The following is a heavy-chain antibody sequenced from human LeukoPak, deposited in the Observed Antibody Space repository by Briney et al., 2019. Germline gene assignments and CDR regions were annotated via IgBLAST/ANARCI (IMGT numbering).Heavy chain of an antibody. V-gene: IGHV3-23*01. Sequence: GGSLRLSCAASGFTFSSYAMSWVRQAPGKGLEWVSAISGSGGSTYYADSVKGRFTISRDNSKNTLYLQMNSLRAEDTAVYYCAKYYDILTDAANWFDPWGQGTLVTVSS. CDR3: AKYYDILTDAANWFDP. J-gene: IGHJ5*02. CDR2: ISGSGGST. D-gene: IGHD3-9*01. CDR1: GFTFSSYA.